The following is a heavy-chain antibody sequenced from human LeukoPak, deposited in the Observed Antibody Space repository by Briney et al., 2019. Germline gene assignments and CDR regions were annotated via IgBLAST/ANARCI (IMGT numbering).Heavy chain of an antibody. CDR3: AKEIVGAPTPGAY. CDR1: TDSITSNW. Sequence: SETLSLTCAVSTDSITSNWWRWVRQPPGKGLEWIGEVYKSGSINSHPSLQSRDTISLDKSKNQIPLELTSGTAADTAGYYCAKEIVGAPTPGAYWGQGILVTVPS. D-gene: IGHD1-26*01. V-gene: IGHV4-4*02. CDR2: VYKSGSI. J-gene: IGHJ4*02.